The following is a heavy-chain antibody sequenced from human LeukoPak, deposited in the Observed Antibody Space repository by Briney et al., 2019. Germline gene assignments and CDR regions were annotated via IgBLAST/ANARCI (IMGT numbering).Heavy chain of an antibody. CDR3: ARLQASGWYYSRTYYFDY. CDR1: GYIFTSYW. J-gene: IGHJ4*02. CDR2: IFPADSDT. D-gene: IGHD6-19*01. Sequence: RGESLKISCKGSGYIFTSYWVGWVRQMPGKGLEWMGIIFPADSDTRYSPSVQGQVTLSADKSISTAYLQWSSLKASDTAMYYCARLQASGWYYSRTYYFDYWGQGTLVTVSS. V-gene: IGHV5-51*01.